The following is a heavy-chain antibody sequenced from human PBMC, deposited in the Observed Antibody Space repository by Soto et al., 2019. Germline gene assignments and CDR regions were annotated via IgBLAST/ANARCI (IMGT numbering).Heavy chain of an antibody. CDR3: ARARIRGYSGSLDY. J-gene: IGHJ4*02. CDR1: GGSFSGYY. Sequence: QVQLQQWGAGLLKPSETLSLTCAVYGGSFSGYYWSWIRQPPGKGLEWIGEINHSGSTNYNPSLKSRLTISVDTSKNQFSLKLSSVTAADTAVYYCARARIRGYSGSLDYWGQGTLVTVSS. V-gene: IGHV4-34*01. CDR2: INHSGST. D-gene: IGHD5-12*01.